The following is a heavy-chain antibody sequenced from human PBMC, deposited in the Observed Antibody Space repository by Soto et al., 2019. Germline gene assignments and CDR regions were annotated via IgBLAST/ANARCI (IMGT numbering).Heavy chain of an antibody. CDR1: GDTFTIYD. J-gene: IGHJ6*02. V-gene: IGHV1-8*01. Sequence: GASVKVSCTASGDTFTIYDINWVRQATGQGLEWMGWMNPNSGNTGYAQKFQGRVTMTRNTSISTAYMELRSPRSDDTAVYYCARGSTRLDVWGQGTTVTVSS. CDR2: MNPNSGNT. D-gene: IGHD2-2*01. CDR3: ARGSTRLDV.